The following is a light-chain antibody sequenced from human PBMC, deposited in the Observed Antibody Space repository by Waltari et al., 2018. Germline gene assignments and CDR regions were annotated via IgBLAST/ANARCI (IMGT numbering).Light chain of an antibody. J-gene: IGKJ1*01. CDR2: DTS. V-gene: IGKV3-11*01. Sequence: EIVLTQSPDTLSLSPGERATLSCRASQSVSNMLAWYQQKPGQAPRLLIYDTSNRATGIPARFSGSGSGTDFTLTISSLEPEDFAVYYCQQRSNWPPTFGQGTKVEI. CDR3: QQRSNWPPT. CDR1: QSVSNM.